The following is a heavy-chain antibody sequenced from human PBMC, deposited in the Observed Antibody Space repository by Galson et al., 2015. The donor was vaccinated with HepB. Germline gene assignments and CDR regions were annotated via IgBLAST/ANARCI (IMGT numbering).Heavy chain of an antibody. CDR2: IYSGGIT. CDR1: GFTVSSHY. D-gene: IGHD3-22*01. Sequence: CLRLSCAASGFTVSSHYMYWVRQAPGKGLEWVSVIYSGGITYYADSVKGRFTISRDNSKNTLYLQMNSLRLEDTAVYYCARRPSSGYPDYWGQGTLVTVSS. J-gene: IGHJ4*02. CDR3: ARRPSSGYPDY. V-gene: IGHV3-66*04.